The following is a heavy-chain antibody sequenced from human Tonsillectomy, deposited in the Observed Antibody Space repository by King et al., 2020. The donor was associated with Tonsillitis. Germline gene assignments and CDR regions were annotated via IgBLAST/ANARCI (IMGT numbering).Heavy chain of an antibody. V-gene: IGHV3-33*08. D-gene: IGHD2-8*01. J-gene: IGHJ6*03. Sequence: HVQLVESGGGVVQPGRSLRLSCAASGFIFSRYGMHWVRQAPGKGLEWGAAIWYGGSNKYYADSVKGRFTISRDNSKNTLYLQMSSLRAEETAVYYCARDPDCTNGVCYTWYYYMDVWGEGTTVTVSS. CDR1: GFIFSRYG. CDR3: ARDPDCTNGVCYTWYYYMDV. CDR2: IWYGGSNK.